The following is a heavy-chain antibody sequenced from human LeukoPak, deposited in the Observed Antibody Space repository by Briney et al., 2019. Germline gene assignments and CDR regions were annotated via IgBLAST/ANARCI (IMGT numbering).Heavy chain of an antibody. D-gene: IGHD5-18*01. V-gene: IGHV3-30*03. Sequence: GRSLGLSCAASGFTFSSYGMHWVRQAPGKGLEWVAVISYDGSNKYYADSVKGRFTISRDNSKNTLYLQMNSLRAEDTAVYYCARDRGYSYGHPFDYWGQGTLVTVSS. CDR2: ISYDGSNK. CDR3: ARDRGYSYGHPFDY. CDR1: GFTFSSYG. J-gene: IGHJ4*02.